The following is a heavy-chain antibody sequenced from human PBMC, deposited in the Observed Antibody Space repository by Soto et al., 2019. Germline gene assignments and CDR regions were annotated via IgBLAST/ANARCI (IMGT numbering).Heavy chain of an antibody. CDR1: GYSFTSYW. CDR2: IYPGDSDT. D-gene: IGHD6-13*01. CDR3: ARIQGKQQLINYYYYGMDV. J-gene: IGHJ6*02. V-gene: IGHV5-51*01. Sequence: GESLKISCKGSGYSFTSYWIGWVRQMPGKGLEWMGIIYPGDSDTRYSPSFQGQVAISADKSISTAYLQWSSLKASDTAMYYCARIQGKQQLINYYYYGMDVWGQGTTVTVSS.